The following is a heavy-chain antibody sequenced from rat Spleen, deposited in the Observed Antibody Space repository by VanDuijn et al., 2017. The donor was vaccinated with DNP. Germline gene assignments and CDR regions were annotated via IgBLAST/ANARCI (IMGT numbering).Heavy chain of an antibody. J-gene: IGHJ4*01. Sequence: EVQLVESGGGLVQPGRSLKLSCVASGFSFSDYYMAWVRQAPKKGLEWVAAISYDGVHAYYRGSVKGRFTISRDNAKNSLYLQMDSLRSEDTATYYCTSPVPSGHYVMDAWGQGTSVTVSS. V-gene: IGHV5-20*01. CDR2: ISYDGVHA. CDR1: GFSFSDYY. D-gene: IGHD4-3*01. CDR3: TSPVPSGHYVMDA.